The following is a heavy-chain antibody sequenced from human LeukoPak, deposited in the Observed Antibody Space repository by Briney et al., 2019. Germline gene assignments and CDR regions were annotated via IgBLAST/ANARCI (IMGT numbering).Heavy chain of an antibody. CDR2: MTGGGTT. D-gene: IGHD3-10*01. CDR3: AKDKIVGDGRWDFDY. V-gene: IGHV3-23*01. J-gene: IGHJ4*02. CDR1: GFSFSNYA. Sequence: PGGSLRLSYVGSGFSFSNYAVSWVRQAPGKGLEWVSGMTGGGTTYHADNVKGRFVISRDNSKNTVYLQMNSLRAEDTALYFCAKDKIVGDGRWDFDYWGQGTLVTVSS.